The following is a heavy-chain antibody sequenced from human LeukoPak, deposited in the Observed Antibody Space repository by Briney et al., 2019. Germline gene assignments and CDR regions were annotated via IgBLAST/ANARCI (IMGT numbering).Heavy chain of an antibody. CDR3: AKAGGSMWYSPQFDY. Sequence: GGPLRLSCAASGFTFSSYAMSWVRQPPGKGLEWVSAISGSGGSTYYADSVEGRFTISRDNSKNTLYLQMNSLRAEDTAVYYCAKAGGSMWYSPQFDYWGPGTPVTVSS. V-gene: IGHV3-23*01. CDR1: GFTFSSYA. CDR2: ISGSGGST. J-gene: IGHJ4*02. D-gene: IGHD1-1*01.